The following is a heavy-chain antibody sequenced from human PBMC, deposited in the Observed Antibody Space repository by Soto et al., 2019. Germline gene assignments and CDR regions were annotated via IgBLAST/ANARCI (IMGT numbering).Heavy chain of an antibody. CDR2: IIPILHSP. D-gene: IGHD2-2*01. Sequence: QVQLVQSGAEVKKPGSSVKVSCKASGGTFGSYAITWVRRAPGQGLEWLGGIIPILHSPAYAQKFQARVVITADEITNTAYMELNSLRFDDTAVYYCAREAPYCTSATWPKFYDMDVWGQGTTVTVAS. CDR1: GGTFGSYA. J-gene: IGHJ6*02. V-gene: IGHV1-69*01. CDR3: AREAPYCTSATWPKFYDMDV.